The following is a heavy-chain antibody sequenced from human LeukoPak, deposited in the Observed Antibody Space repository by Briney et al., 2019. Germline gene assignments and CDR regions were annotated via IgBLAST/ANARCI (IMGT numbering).Heavy chain of an antibody. J-gene: IGHJ4*02. Sequence: ASVKVSCKASGYTFTGYYMHWVRQAPGQGLEWMGGFDPEDGETIYAQKFQGRVTMTEDTSTDTAYMELSSLRSEDTAVYYCAIGYYYDSSGYSAFDYWGQGTLVTVSS. CDR1: GYTFTGYY. D-gene: IGHD3-22*01. CDR2: FDPEDGET. CDR3: AIGYYYDSSGYSAFDY. V-gene: IGHV1-24*01.